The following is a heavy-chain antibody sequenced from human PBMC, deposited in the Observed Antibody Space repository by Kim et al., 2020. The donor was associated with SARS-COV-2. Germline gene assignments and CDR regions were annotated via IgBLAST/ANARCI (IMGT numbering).Heavy chain of an antibody. Sequence: SETLSLTCTVSGYSISSGYYWGWIRQPPGKGLEWIGSIYHSGSTYYNPSLKSRVTISVDTSKNQFSLKLSSVTAADTAVYYCARDGPYGSGSYYPYYYYYGMDVWGQGTTVTVSS. J-gene: IGHJ6*02. CDR3: ARDGPYGSGSYYPYYYYYGMDV. CDR2: IYHSGST. CDR1: GYSISSGYY. D-gene: IGHD3-10*01. V-gene: IGHV4-38-2*02.